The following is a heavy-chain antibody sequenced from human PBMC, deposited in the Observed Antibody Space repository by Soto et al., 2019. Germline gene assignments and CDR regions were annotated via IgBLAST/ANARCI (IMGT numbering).Heavy chain of an antibody. V-gene: IGHV5-10-1*01. Sequence: GESLNISCKGSGYSFTSYWISWVRQMPGKGLEWMGRIDPSDSYTNYSPSFQGHVTISADKSISTAYLQWSSLKASDTAMYYCARDYYGSGSYYNGDYWGQGTLVTVSS. CDR1: GYSFTSYW. D-gene: IGHD3-10*01. CDR3: ARDYYGSGSYYNGDY. CDR2: IDPSDSYT. J-gene: IGHJ4*02.